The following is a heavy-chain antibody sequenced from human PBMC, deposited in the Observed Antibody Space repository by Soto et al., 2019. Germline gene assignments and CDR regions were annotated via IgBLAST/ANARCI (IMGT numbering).Heavy chain of an antibody. V-gene: IGHV3-23*01. J-gene: IGHJ4*02. CDR1: GFNFSSYA. CDR3: ARGLEAGYYFAY. CDR2: ITTSGDRS. D-gene: IGHD3-22*01. Sequence: VQLLESGGRLIQPGGSLRLSCAASGFNFSSYAMSWIRQAPGKGPEWVAGITTSGDRSGYADSVKGRFTVSRANSQNTMYLQLNSLRGDDTAIYYCARGLEAGYYFAYWGQGTLVTVSS.